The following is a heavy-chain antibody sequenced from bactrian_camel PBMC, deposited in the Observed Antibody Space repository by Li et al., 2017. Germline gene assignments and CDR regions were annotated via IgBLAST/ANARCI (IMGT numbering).Heavy chain of an antibody. CDR2: ITNADLT. CDR1: IFTGTGSSNC. V-gene: IGHV3S53*01. J-gene: IGHJ4*01. CDR3: AADWCPDLTESHEGDYDMEPEF. Sequence: QVQLVESGGGSVQAGGSLRLSCAIFIFTGTGSSNCMGWFRQAPGKEREGVATITNADLTSYSDSVKGRFTISQDNAKNALYLQMNSLKVEDTAMYYCAADWCPDLTESHEGDYDMEPEFRGQGTQVTVSS. D-gene: IGHD4*01.